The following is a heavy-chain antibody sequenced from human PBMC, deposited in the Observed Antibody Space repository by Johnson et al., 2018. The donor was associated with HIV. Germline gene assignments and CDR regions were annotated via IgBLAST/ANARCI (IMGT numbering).Heavy chain of an antibody. J-gene: IGHJ3*02. CDR3: ASPGTVVTGLAFDI. CDR1: GFTFSSYG. D-gene: IGHD4-23*01. Sequence: QVQLVESGGGVVQPGRSLRLSCAASGFTFSSYGMHWVRQAPGKGLEWVAVIWYDGSNKYYADSVKGRFTISRDNSKNTLYLQMNSLRAEDTAVYYCASPGTVVTGLAFDIWGQGTMVTVSS. CDR2: IWYDGSNK. V-gene: IGHV3-33*01.